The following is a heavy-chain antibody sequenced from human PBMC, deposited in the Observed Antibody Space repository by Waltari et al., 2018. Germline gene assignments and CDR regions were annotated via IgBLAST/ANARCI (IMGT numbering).Heavy chain of an antibody. D-gene: IGHD3-22*01. Sequence: QVQLQESGPGLVKPSETLSLTCAVSGYSISSGYYWGWIRQPPGKGLEWIGSIYHSGSTYYNPSLKSRVTISVDTSKNQFSLKLSSVTAADTAVYYCARVGYYDSTYWGQGTLVTVSS. V-gene: IGHV4-38-2*01. CDR2: IYHSGST. J-gene: IGHJ4*02. CDR3: ARVGYYDSTY. CDR1: GYSISSGYY.